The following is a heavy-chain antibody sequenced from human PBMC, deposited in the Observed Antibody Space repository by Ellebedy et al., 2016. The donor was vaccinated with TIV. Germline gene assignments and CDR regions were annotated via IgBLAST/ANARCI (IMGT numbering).Heavy chain of an antibody. J-gene: IGHJ4*02. CDR1: GFRFDIYS. CDR2: ISSSSSYT. CDR3: ARGQLRLGELSLAPFDY. D-gene: IGHD3-16*02. V-gene: IGHV3-21*05. Sequence: GESLKISCEASGFRFDIYSMHWVRQAPGKGLEWVSYISSSSSYTNYADSVKGRFTISRDNAKNSLYLQMNSLRAEDTAVYYCARGQLRLGELSLAPFDYWGQGTLVTVSS.